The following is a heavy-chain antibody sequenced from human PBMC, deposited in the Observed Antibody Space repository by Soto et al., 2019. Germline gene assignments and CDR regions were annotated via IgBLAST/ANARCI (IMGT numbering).Heavy chain of an antibody. D-gene: IGHD2-21*02. J-gene: IGHJ4*02. V-gene: IGHV3-33*01. CDR1: GFSLSRFD. CDR3: ARAPTARFDL. CDR2: IWNDGSNE. Sequence: PGGSLRLSCAASGFSLSRFDMHWVRQAPGKGLEWVAVIWNDGSNEAYADSVKGRFTISRDISKNTLYVQMSSLRGEDSAVYYCARAPTARFDLWGVGTLVTASS.